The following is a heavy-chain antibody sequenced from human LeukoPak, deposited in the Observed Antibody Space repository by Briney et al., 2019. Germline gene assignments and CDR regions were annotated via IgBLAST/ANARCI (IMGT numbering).Heavy chain of an antibody. J-gene: IGHJ4*02. D-gene: IGHD3-16*01. CDR2: ISGSDGST. V-gene: IGHV3-23*01. Sequence: GGSLRLSCAASGFSFSSSAMSWVRLAPGKGLEWVSEISGSDGSTYYAAPVKARSTISRANSKTTLLLQINSLNTDATPEYSCAKDSAKKYDACWGQRTLVTVS. CDR1: GFSFSSSA. CDR3: AKDSAKKYDAC.